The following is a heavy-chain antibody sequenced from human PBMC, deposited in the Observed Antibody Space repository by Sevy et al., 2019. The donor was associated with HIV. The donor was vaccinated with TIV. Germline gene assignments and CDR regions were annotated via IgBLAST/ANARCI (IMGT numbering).Heavy chain of an antibody. V-gene: IGHV3-11*06. Sequence: GGSLRLSCAASGFTFSDYYMSWIRQAPGKGLEWVSYISSSSSYTNYADSVKGRFTISRDNAKNSLYLQMNSLRAEDTAVYYCARAAYCSSTSCYGKNYYYYGMDVWGQGTTVTVSS. CDR2: ISSSSSYT. J-gene: IGHJ6*02. D-gene: IGHD2-2*01. CDR1: GFTFSDYY. CDR3: ARAAYCSSTSCYGKNYYYYGMDV.